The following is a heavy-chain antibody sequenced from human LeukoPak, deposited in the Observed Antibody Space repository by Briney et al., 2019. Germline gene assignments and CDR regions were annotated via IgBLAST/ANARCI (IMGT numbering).Heavy chain of an antibody. D-gene: IGHD3-3*01. CDR3: AKGETYYDFWSGYYMDY. CDR2: LSVSGDNT. V-gene: IGHV3-23*01. Sequence: GGSLRLSCAASGFIFSNEAMTWVRQAPGKGLEWVSSLSVSGDNTYYADSVKGRFTISRDNSKNTLFLQMSSLRAEDTAVYYCAKGETYYDFWSGYYMDYWGQGTLVTVSS. J-gene: IGHJ4*02. CDR1: GFIFSNEA.